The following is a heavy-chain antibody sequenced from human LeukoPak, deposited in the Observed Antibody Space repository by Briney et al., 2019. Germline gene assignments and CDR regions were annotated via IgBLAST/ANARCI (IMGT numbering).Heavy chain of an antibody. D-gene: IGHD5-12*01. V-gene: IGHV3-23*01. Sequence: PGGSLRLSCAASGFTFSSYAMSWVRQAPGKGLEWVSAISGSGGSTYYADSVKGRFTISRDNSKNTLYLQMNSLRAEDTAVYYCAKDLYSGYDLAYYFDYWGQGTLVTGSS. CDR1: GFTFSSYA. CDR3: AKDLYSGYDLAYYFDY. J-gene: IGHJ4*02. CDR2: ISGSGGST.